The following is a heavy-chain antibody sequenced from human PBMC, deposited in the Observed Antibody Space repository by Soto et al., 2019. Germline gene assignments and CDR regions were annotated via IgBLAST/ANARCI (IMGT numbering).Heavy chain of an antibody. D-gene: IGHD3-9*01. CDR3: ARADDILTGYYNAFDI. CDR1: GFTFSSYA. J-gene: IGHJ3*02. V-gene: IGHV3-64*01. Sequence: GGSLRLSCAASGFTFSSYAMHWVRQAPGKGLEYVSAISSNGGSTYYANSVKGRFTISRDNSKNTLYLQMGSLRAEDMAVYYCARADDILTGYYNAFDIWGQGTMVTVSS. CDR2: ISSNGGST.